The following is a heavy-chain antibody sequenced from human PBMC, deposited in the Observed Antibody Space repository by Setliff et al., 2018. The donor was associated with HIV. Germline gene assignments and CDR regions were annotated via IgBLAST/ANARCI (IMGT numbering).Heavy chain of an antibody. CDR1: GDSISSDFY. J-gene: IGHJ3*02. Sequence: SETLSLTCTVSGDSISSDFYWGWLRQPPGKGLEWIGSIYHSGNTYYMPSLQSRVTISVDMSKNQFSLNINSVTAADTAVYYCARGQGCGGGCHYAFEMWGQGTMVTVSS. D-gene: IGHD2-21*02. V-gene: IGHV4-38-2*02. CDR3: ARGQGCGGGCHYAFEM. CDR2: IYHSGNT.